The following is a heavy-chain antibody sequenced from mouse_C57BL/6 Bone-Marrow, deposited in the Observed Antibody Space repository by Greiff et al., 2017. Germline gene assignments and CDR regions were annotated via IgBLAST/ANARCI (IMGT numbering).Heavy chain of an antibody. Sequence: VQLQQSGPELVKPGASVKMSCKASGYTFTDYNMHWVKRSHGKSLEWIGYINPNNGGTSYNQKFKGKATLTVNKSSSTAYMELRSLTSEDSAVYYCATDYYGSSYNYAMDDWGQGTSVTVSS. V-gene: IGHV1-22*01. CDR2: INPNNGGT. CDR3: ATDYYGSSYNYAMDD. D-gene: IGHD1-1*01. J-gene: IGHJ4*01. CDR1: GYTFTDYN.